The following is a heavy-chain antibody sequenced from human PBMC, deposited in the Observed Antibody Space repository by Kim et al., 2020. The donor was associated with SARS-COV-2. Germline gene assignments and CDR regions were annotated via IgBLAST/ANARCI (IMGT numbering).Heavy chain of an antibody. D-gene: IGHD6-19*01. V-gene: IGHV4-39*01. Sequence: SNQSLKSRVTISMDTSKEQFALKMSAVTAADTAVYYCAGGGAAYTSGGMDVWGQGTTVTVSS. CDR3: AGGGAAYTSGGMDV. J-gene: IGHJ6*02.